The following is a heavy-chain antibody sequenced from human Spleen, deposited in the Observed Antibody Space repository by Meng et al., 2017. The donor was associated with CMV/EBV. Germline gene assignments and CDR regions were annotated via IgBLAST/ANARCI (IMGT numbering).Heavy chain of an antibody. Sequence: GGSFSGYYWSWIRQPPGKGLEWIGEINHSGSTNYNPSLKSRVTISVDTSKNQFSLKLSSVTAADTAMYYCARGGGIVVVPAANWFDPWGQGTLVTVSS. J-gene: IGHJ5*02. CDR2: INHSGST. D-gene: IGHD2-2*01. CDR3: ARGGGIVVVPAANWFDP. V-gene: IGHV4-34*01. CDR1: GGSFSGYY.